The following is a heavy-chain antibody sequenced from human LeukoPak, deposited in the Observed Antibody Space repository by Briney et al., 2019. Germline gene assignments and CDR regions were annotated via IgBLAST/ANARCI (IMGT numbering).Heavy chain of an antibody. CDR3: ARRSLIGGYFDY. J-gene: IGHJ4*02. Sequence: SETLSLTCTVSGGSISSSSYYWGWIRQPPGKGLEWIGSIYYSGSTYYNPSLKSRVTISVDTSKNQFSLKLSSVTAADTAVYYCARRSLIGGYFDYWGQGTLATVSS. CDR2: IYYSGST. CDR1: GGSISSSSYY. V-gene: IGHV4-39*01. D-gene: IGHD3-22*01.